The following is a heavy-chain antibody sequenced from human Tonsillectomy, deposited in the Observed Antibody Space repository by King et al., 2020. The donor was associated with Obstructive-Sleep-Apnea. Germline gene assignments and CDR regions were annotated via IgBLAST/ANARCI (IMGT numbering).Heavy chain of an antibody. CDR1: GFTFDDYA. CDR2: ISWNSGSI. V-gene: IGHV3-9*01. Sequence: VQLVESGGGLVQPGRSLRLSCAASGFTFDDYAMHWVRQAPGKGLEWVSGISWNSGSIGYGDCLKGRFTISGDNAKNSLYLQMNSLRVEDTALYYCAKADGSGYSPPGLFHYWGQGPLVTVSS. J-gene: IGHJ4*02. D-gene: IGHD3-22*01. CDR3: AKADGSGYSPPGLFHY.